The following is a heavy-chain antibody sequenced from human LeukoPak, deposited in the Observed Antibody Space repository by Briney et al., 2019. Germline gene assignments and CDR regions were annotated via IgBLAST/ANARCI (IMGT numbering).Heavy chain of an antibody. CDR2: IYPADSDT. V-gene: IGHV5-51*01. CDR1: GYSFTSYW. CDR3: ARHVLAVDHFPYYYYMDV. J-gene: IGHJ6*03. D-gene: IGHD3-3*02. Sequence: GESLKISCEGSGYSFTSYWIGWVRQMPGKGLEWLGIIYPADSDTRYSPSFQGQVTISVDKSISTAYLQWSSLKASDTAMYYCARHVLAVDHFPYYYYMDVWGKGTTVTVSS.